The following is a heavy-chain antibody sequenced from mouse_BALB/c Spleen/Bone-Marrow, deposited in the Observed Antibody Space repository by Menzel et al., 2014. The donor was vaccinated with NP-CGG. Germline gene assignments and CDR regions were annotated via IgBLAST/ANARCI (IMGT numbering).Heavy chain of an antibody. CDR2: IYPSDSYT. D-gene: IGHD2-10*02. V-gene: IGHV1-69*02. Sequence: VQLQQSGAELVRPGASVKVSCKASGYTFTSYWINWVKQRPGQGLEWIGNIYPSDSYTNYNQNFKDKATLTVDKSPSTAYMQLSSPTSEDSAVNYCTRQYGNYYAMDYWGQGTSVTVSS. J-gene: IGHJ4*01. CDR1: GYTFTSYW. CDR3: TRQYGNYYAMDY.